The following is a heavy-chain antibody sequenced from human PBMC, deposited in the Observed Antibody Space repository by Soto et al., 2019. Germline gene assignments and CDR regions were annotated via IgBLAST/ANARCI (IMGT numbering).Heavy chain of an antibody. D-gene: IGHD5-18*01. CDR1: GFTFSNHY. CDR3: GRDPELWDENVATRPSTYYYGMDV. CDR2: ISRSGSTI. J-gene: IGHJ6*02. Sequence: QMQLVESGGGLVEPGGSLRLSCEASGFTFSNHYMSWIRQAPGKGLEWISYISRSGSTIYYEDSVKGRFNISRDNSKNSLYLQMDSLRAEDTAMYYCGRDPELWDENVATRPSTYYYGMDVWGQGTTVTVAS. V-gene: IGHV3-11*01.